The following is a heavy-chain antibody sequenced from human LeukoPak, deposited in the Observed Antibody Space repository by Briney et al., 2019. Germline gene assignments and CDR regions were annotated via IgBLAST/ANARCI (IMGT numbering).Heavy chain of an antibody. V-gene: IGHV3-33*01. CDR3: ARGIQTGALGLDYFDS. Sequence: GGSLRLSCAGSGFTFSSYGMHWARQAPGKGLEWVAIIWYDGSNKYYADSVKGRFTISRDNSKNSLYLQMNSLRVEDTAVYYCARGIQTGALGLDYFDSWGQGTLVTVSS. CDR2: IWYDGSNK. D-gene: IGHD7-27*01. J-gene: IGHJ4*02. CDR1: GFTFSSYG.